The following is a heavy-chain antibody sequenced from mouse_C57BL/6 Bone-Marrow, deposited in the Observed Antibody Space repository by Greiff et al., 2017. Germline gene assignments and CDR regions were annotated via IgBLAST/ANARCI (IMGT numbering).Heavy chain of an antibody. D-gene: IGHD1-1*01. J-gene: IGHJ1*03. Sequence: EVPGVASGGGLVKPGGSLKLSCAASGFTFSDYGMHWVRQAPEKGLEWVAYISSGSSTIYYAATVKGRFTISRDNAKNTLFLQMTSLRSEDTAMYYCARADYYGSSDGYWYFDVWGTGTTVTVSS. CDR1: GFTFSDYG. CDR3: ARADYYGSSDGYWYFDV. V-gene: IGHV5-17*01. CDR2: ISSGSSTI.